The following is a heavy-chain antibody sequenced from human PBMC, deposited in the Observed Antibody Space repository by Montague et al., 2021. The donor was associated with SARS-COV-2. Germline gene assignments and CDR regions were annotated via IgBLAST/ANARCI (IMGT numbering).Heavy chain of an antibody. J-gene: IGHJ4*02. CDR1: GFPFSSGG. D-gene: IGHD7-27*01. Sequence: SVKVSCKASGFPFSSGGLWLLRQARIQRPEWIGWLVVGSGNADYPQKFQGRVTITRDMSTSTAYMELYSLRLEDTAVYYCAANWDLDFWGQGTLVTVSS. V-gene: IGHV1-58*01. CDR3: AANWDLDF. CDR2: LVVGSGNA.